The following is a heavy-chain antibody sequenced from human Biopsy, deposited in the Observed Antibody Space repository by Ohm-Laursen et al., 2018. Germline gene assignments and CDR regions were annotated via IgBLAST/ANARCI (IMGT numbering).Heavy chain of an antibody. Sequence: SLRLSCTAYGFTFDDYAMHWVRQAPGKGLEWVSGITWNSGSIGYADSVKGRFSIFRDNAKHSLYLQMNSLRAEDTALYYRAKDLGQVSAAIDYWGQGTLVTVSS. D-gene: IGHD1-26*01. CDR3: AKDLGQVSAAIDY. CDR2: ITWNSGSI. V-gene: IGHV3-9*01. CDR1: GFTFDDYA. J-gene: IGHJ4*02.